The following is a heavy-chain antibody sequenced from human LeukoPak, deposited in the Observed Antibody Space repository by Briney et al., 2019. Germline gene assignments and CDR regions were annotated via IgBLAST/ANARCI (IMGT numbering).Heavy chain of an antibody. J-gene: IGHJ4*02. CDR2: ISSSSSYI. Sequence: GGSLRLSCAASGFTFSSYSMNWVRQAPGKGLEWVSSISSSSSYIYYADSVKGRFTISRDNAKKSLYLQMNSLRAEDTAVYYCARDLSGVTGYTYGRGIDYWGQGTLVTVSS. V-gene: IGHV3-21*01. D-gene: IGHD5-18*01. CDR1: GFTFSSYS. CDR3: ARDLSGVTGYTYGRGIDY.